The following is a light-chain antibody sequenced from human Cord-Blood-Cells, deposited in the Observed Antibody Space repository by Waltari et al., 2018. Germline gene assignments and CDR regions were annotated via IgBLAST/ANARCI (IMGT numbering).Light chain of an antibody. CDR1: QGISNY. CDR3: QKYNSAPRT. J-gene: IGKJ1*01. CDR2: AAS. Sequence: DIQMTQSPSSLSASVGDRVTSTCRASQGISNYLAWYQQKPGKVPKLLIYAASTLQSGVPSRFSGSGSETDFTLTSSSLQPEDVATYYCQKYNSAPRTFGQGTKVEIK. V-gene: IGKV1-27*01.